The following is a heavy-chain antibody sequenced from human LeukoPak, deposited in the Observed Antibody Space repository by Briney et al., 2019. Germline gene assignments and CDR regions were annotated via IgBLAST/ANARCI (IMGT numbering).Heavy chain of an antibody. CDR2: IYSSGST. V-gene: IGHV4-59*12. J-gene: IGHJ4*02. Sequence: SETLSLTCTVSGGTISRYYWSWIRQSPGKGLEWIGYIYSSGSTNSSPSLKSRVSISVDTSKNQFSLKLSSVTAADTAVYYCAREMWYDYVWGSYRYSDYWGQGTLVTVSS. D-gene: IGHD3-16*02. CDR1: GGTISRYY. CDR3: AREMWYDYVWGSYRYSDY.